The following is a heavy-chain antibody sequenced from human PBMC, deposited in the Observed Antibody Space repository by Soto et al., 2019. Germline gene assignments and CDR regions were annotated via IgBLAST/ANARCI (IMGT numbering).Heavy chain of an antibody. CDR3: ARDRLRYNWNDFPYYYYGMDV. Sequence: PGGSLRLSCAASGFTFSSYAMHWVRQAPGKGLEWVAVISYDGSIKYYADSVKGRFTISRDNSKNTLYLQMNSLRAEDTAVYYCARDRLRYNWNDFPYYYYGMDVWGQGTTVTVSS. V-gene: IGHV3-30-3*01. CDR2: ISYDGSIK. D-gene: IGHD1-1*01. CDR1: GFTFSSYA. J-gene: IGHJ6*02.